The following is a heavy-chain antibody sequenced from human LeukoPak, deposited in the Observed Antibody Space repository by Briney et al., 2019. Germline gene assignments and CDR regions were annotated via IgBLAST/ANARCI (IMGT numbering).Heavy chain of an antibody. CDR1: GFTFDDYG. CDR3: AAISIAVAVDFDY. J-gene: IGHJ4*02. Sequence: PGGSLRLXCAASGFTFDDYGMSWVRQAPGKGLEWVSGINWNGGSTGYADSVKGRFTISRDNAKNSLYLQMNSLRAEDTALYYSAAISIAVAVDFDYWGQGTLVTVSS. CDR2: INWNGGST. V-gene: IGHV3-20*04. D-gene: IGHD6-19*01.